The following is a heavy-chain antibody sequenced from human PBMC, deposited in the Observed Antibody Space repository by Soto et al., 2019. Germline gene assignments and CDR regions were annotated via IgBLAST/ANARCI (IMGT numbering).Heavy chain of an antibody. V-gene: IGHV3-30-3*01. Sequence: GGSLRLSCAASGFTFSSYAMHWVRQAPGKGLEWVAVMSYDGSNKYYADSVKGRFTIPRDNSKNTLYLQMNSLRAEDTAVYYCARDRTTDNSGLFDYWGQGTLVTVSS. D-gene: IGHD3-22*01. CDR3: ARDRTTDNSGLFDY. J-gene: IGHJ4*02. CDR2: MSYDGSNK. CDR1: GFTFSSYA.